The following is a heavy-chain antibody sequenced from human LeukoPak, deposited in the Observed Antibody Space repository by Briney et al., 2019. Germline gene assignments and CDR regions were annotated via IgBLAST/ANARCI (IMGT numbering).Heavy chain of an antibody. CDR2: INSDGSST. V-gene: IGHV3-74*01. Sequence: GGSLRLSCAASGFTFSSYWMHWVRQAPGKWLVWVSRINSDGSSTSYADSVRGRFSISRDNARNSLYLQMNSLRAEDTAVYYCASHPRRYDSSGYYPNWFDPWGQGALVTVSS. CDR3: ASHPRRYDSSGYYPNWFDP. CDR1: GFTFSSYW. D-gene: IGHD3-22*01. J-gene: IGHJ5*02.